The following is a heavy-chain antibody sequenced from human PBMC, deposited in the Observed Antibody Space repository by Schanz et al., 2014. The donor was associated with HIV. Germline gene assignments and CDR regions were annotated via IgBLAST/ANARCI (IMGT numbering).Heavy chain of an antibody. D-gene: IGHD3-22*01. V-gene: IGHV3-23*01. CDR2: ISGSGGRS. J-gene: IGHJ4*02. CDR3: AKPEYDSRGNSQSHFDS. CDR1: GFSFSRYA. Sequence: EVQLLDSGGGLVQPGGSLRVSCAASGFSFSRYAMNWVRQAPGKGPQWVSTISGSGGRSYYADSVNGRFTISRDNSKNTLYLQMTTLRTEDTAVYYCAKPEYDSRGNSQSHFDSGGQGTLVTVSS.